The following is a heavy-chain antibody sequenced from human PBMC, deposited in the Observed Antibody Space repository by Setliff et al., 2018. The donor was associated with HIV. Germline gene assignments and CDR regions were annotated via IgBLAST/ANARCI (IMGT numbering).Heavy chain of an antibody. CDR2: INHSGST. Sequence: PSETLSLTCAVYGGSFSGNYWSWIRQPPGKGLEWIGEINHSGSTNYNPSLKSRVIISVGLSKNQFSLKLSSVTAADTAVYYCARGPGGWQRDYYYYMDVWGKGTTVTVSS. CDR1: GGSFSGNY. V-gene: IGHV4-34*01. D-gene: IGHD2-15*01. CDR3: ARGPGGWQRDYYYYMDV. J-gene: IGHJ6*03.